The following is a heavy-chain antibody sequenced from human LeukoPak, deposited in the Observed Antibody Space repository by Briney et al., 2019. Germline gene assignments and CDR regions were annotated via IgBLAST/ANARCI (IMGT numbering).Heavy chain of an antibody. V-gene: IGHV4-59*01. CDR2: IYYSGST. Sequence: SETLSLTCTVSGGSISSYYWSWIRQPPGKGLEWIGYIYYSGSTNYNPSLRSRVTISVDTSKNQFSLKLSSVTAADTAVYYCARAGSYRGYFDYWGQGTLVTVSS. CDR3: ARAGSYRGYFDY. J-gene: IGHJ4*02. CDR1: GGSISSYY. D-gene: IGHD1-26*01.